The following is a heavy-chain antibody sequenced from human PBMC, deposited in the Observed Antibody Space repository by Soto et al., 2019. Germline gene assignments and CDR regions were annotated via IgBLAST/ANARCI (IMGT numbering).Heavy chain of an antibody. CDR1: GGSISSYY. Sequence: SETLSLTWTVYGGSISSYYWSWIRQPPGKGLEWIGYIYYSGSTNYNPSLKSRVTISVDTSKNQFSLKLSSVTAADTAVYYCARANIVATIDYWGQGTLVTVSS. CDR3: ARANIVATIDY. CDR2: IYYSGST. V-gene: IGHV4-59*01. D-gene: IGHD5-12*01. J-gene: IGHJ4*02.